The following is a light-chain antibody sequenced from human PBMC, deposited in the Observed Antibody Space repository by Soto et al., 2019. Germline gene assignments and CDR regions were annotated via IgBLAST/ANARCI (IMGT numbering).Light chain of an antibody. Sequence: DIQMTQSPSSLSASVGDRVTITCQGSQDITKYLSWFQQKPGKVPKLLIYDASELETGVPSRFSGSGSGTDFTFTISSLQPEDIATYYCQHYDNLPYTFGQGTKLEMK. CDR3: QHYDNLPYT. V-gene: IGKV1-33*01. J-gene: IGKJ2*01. CDR1: QDITKY. CDR2: DAS.